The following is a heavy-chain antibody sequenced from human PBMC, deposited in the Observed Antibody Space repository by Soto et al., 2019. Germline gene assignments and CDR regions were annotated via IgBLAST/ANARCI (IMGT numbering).Heavy chain of an antibody. Sequence: EVQLVESGGGLVQPGGSLKLSCAASGFTFSGSAMHWVRQASGKGLEWVGRIRSKANSYATAYAASVKGRFTISRDDSKNTAYLQMNSLKTEDTAVYYCTAGYRVGYHYGMDVWGQGTTVTVSS. CDR3: TAGYRVGYHYGMDV. V-gene: IGHV3-73*02. CDR2: IRSKANSYAT. CDR1: GFTFSGSA. J-gene: IGHJ6*02. D-gene: IGHD1-1*01.